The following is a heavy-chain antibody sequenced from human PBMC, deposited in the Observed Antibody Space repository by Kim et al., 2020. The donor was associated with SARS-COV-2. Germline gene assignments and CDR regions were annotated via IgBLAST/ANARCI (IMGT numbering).Heavy chain of an antibody. D-gene: IGHD3-16*01. J-gene: IGHJ6*02. Sequence: NPSLKSRVTRSVDTSKNQFSLKLSSVTAADTAVYYCARCLDYYYYGMDVWGQGTTVTVSS. CDR3: ARCLDYYYYGMDV. V-gene: IGHV4-39*07.